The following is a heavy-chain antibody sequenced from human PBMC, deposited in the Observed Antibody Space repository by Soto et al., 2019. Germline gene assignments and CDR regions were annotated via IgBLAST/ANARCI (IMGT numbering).Heavy chain of an antibody. CDR2: ISAYNGNT. D-gene: IGHD1-26*01. Sequence: ASVKVSCKASGYTFTSYGISWVRQAPGQGLEWMGWISAYNGNTNYAQKLQGSVTMTTDTSTSTAYMELRSLRSDDTAVYNCARGDPGRRYLSYFDYWGQGTLVTVSS. CDR3: ARGDPGRRYLSYFDY. J-gene: IGHJ4*02. CDR1: GYTFTSYG. V-gene: IGHV1-18*01.